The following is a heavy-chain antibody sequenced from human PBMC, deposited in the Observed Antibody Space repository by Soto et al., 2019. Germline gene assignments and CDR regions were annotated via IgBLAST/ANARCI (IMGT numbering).Heavy chain of an antibody. CDR1: GFTFGGSA. D-gene: IGHD2-15*01. Sequence: EVQLVESGGGLVQPGGSLKLSCGASGFTFGGSAMDWVRQVPGRGREWVGGIRTKVNSYATAYAASMKGRFTISRDDSKNPAYLQMNTLKTEDTAVYYCAALSLVVRGMDVWGHGTTVTVSS. V-gene: IGHV3-73*01. CDR2: IRTKVNSYAT. CDR3: AALSLVVRGMDV. J-gene: IGHJ6*02.